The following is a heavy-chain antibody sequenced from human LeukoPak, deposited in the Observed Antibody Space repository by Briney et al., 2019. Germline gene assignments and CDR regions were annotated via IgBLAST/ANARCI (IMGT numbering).Heavy chain of an antibody. Sequence: ASVKVSCKASGYTFTSYYMHWVRQAPGQGLEWMGIIIPSGGSTSYAQKFQGRVTMTRDTSTSTVYMELSSLRSEDTAVYYCAREGDYGDYRLRRVLYDYWGQGTLVTVSS. CDR2: IIPSGGST. CDR1: GYTFTSYY. D-gene: IGHD4-17*01. J-gene: IGHJ4*02. CDR3: AREGDYGDYRLRRVLYDY. V-gene: IGHV1-46*01.